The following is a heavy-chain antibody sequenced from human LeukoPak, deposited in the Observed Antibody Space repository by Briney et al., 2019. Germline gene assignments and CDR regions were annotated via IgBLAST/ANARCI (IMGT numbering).Heavy chain of an antibody. Sequence: GGSLRLSCAASGFTFNSYAIHWVRQTPGKGLEWVAIASADGGKYYAASVKGRFTISRDNSVNTVYLQMNSLRPDDTALFYCAKDRYTTGRPLDYWGRGTLVTVSS. CDR3: AKDRYTTGRPLDY. CDR2: ASADGGK. J-gene: IGHJ4*01. V-gene: IGHV3-30*18. CDR1: GFTFNSYA. D-gene: IGHD1-1*01.